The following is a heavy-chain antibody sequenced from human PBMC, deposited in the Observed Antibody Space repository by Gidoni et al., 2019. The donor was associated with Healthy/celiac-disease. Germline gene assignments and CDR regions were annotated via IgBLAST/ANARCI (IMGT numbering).Heavy chain of an antibody. CDR2: FYGNGGST. V-gene: IGHV3-23*01. D-gene: IGHD2-15*01. Sequence: EVQLLESGGGLVQPGGSLRLSCAASGLTFRSYAMGWVRQAPGKGLGGVSSFYGNGGSTYYADSVKGRFTISRDNSKNTVYLQMNSLRAEDTAVYYCAKDRCGGSCGYNWFDPWGQGTLVTVSS. CDR3: AKDRCGGSCGYNWFDP. J-gene: IGHJ5*02. CDR1: GLTFRSYA.